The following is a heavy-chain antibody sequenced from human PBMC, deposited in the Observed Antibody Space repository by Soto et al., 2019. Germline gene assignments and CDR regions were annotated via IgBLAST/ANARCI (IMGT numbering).Heavy chain of an antibody. CDR1: GFTFSNFA. CDR3: ARGTYRSKTDFDY. J-gene: IGHJ4*02. CDR2: ISSSSGTI. Sequence: GGSLRLSCAGSGFTFSNFAMTWVRQAPGSGLEWVSYISSSSGTISYANSVKGRFTISRDNAQNSLYLQMTSLRAEDTAVYYCARGTYRSKTDFDYWGQGTLVTVSS. D-gene: IGHD6-13*01. V-gene: IGHV3-11*01.